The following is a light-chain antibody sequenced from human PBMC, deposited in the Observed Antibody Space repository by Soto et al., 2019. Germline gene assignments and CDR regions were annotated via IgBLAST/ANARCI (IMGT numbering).Light chain of an antibody. Sequence: SYELTQPPSVSVAPGQTATFICGGDNIGYKTVHWYQQRPGQAPVLVVYDDSDRPSGIPERFSGSNSGNTATLTINRVEAGDEADYYCQVWDSGSDRFGGGTQLTVL. CDR3: QVWDSGSDR. CDR1: NIGYKT. J-gene: IGLJ2*01. CDR2: DDS. V-gene: IGLV3-21*02.